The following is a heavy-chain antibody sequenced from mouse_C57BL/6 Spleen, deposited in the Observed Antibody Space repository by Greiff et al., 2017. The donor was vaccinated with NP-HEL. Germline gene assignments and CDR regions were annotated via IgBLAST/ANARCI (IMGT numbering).Heavy chain of an antibody. D-gene: IGHD1-1*01. Sequence: DVQLVESGGGLVQPKGSLKLSCAASGFTFNTYAMHWVRQAPGKGLEWVARIRSKSSNYATYYADSVKDRFTISRDDSQSMLYLQMNNLKTEDTAMYYCVRNYYGSSYSYWYFDVWGTGTTVTVSS. J-gene: IGHJ1*03. CDR3: VRNYYGSSYSYWYFDV. CDR1: GFTFNTYA. CDR2: IRSKSSNYAT. V-gene: IGHV10-3*01.